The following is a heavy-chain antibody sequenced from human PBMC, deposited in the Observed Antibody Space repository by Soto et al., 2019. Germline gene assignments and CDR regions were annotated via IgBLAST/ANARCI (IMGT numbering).Heavy chain of an antibody. CDR2: IKQDGSET. J-gene: IGHJ6*02. V-gene: IGHV3-7*04. D-gene: IGHD6-19*01. Sequence: EVQLVESGGGLVQPGGSLRLSCAASGFSFSTYWMSWVRQAPGTGLEWVANIKQDGSETFYVDSLKGRFTISRDNAQNSLYLQMNSLRAEDTAVYCCARDRGSGFYGQDDWGLDVWGQGTTVTVSS. CDR1: GFSFSTYW. CDR3: ARDRGSGFYGQDDWGLDV.